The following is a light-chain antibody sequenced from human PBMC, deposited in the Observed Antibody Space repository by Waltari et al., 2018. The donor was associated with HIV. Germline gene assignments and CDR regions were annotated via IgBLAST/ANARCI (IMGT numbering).Light chain of an antibody. V-gene: IGKV3-15*01. CDR3: QQYNDWPLT. Sequence: EIVMQQSPASLSVSPGERATLSCRASQNVIRNLAWYQQNPGQVSRLVSYGASTRASGIPAMVSGSGSGTEFTLTISSLQSKDYAVYFCQQYNDWPLTFGGGTKVEI. CDR1: QNVIRN. J-gene: IGKJ4*01. CDR2: GAS.